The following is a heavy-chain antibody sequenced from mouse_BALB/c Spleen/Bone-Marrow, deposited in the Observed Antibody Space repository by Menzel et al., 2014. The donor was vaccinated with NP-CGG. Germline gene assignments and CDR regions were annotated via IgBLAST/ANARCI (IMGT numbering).Heavy chain of an antibody. V-gene: IGHV1S81*02. CDR1: GYTFTSYW. CDR3: ARERGNYPFAY. CDR2: INPSNGRT. D-gene: IGHD2-1*01. J-gene: IGHJ3*01. Sequence: QVQLKESGAELVKPGASVKLSCKASGYTFTSYWMHWVKQRPGQGLEWIGEINPSNGRTNYNEKFKSKATLTVDKSSSTAYMQLSSLTSEDSAVYYCARERGNYPFAYWGRGTLVTVSA.